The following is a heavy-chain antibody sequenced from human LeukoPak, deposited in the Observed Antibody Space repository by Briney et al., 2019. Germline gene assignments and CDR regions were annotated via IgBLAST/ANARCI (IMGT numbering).Heavy chain of an antibody. V-gene: IGHV4-59*12. CDR1: GGSISSYY. D-gene: IGHD3-10*01. J-gene: IGHJ3*02. CDR2: IYYSGST. CDR3: ARGPWLGAFDI. Sequence: SETLSLTCTVSGGSISSYYWSWIRQPPGKGLEWIGYIYYSGSTNYNPSLKSRVTISVDTSKNQFSLKLSSVTAADTAVYYCARGPWLGAFDIWGQGTMVTVSS.